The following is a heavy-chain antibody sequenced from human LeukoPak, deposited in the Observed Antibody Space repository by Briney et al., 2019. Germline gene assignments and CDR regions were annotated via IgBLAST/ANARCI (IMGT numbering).Heavy chain of an antibody. V-gene: IGHV3-49*04. CDR2: IRSKAYGGTT. Sequence: GGSLRLSCTASGFTFGDYAMSWVRQAPGKGLEWVGFIRSKAYGGTTEYAASVKGRFTISRDDSKSIAYLQMNSLKTEDTAVYYCTRGHGYSGYDYNYWGQGTLVTVSS. CDR1: GFTFGDYA. CDR3: TRGHGYSGYDYNY. D-gene: IGHD5-12*01. J-gene: IGHJ4*02.